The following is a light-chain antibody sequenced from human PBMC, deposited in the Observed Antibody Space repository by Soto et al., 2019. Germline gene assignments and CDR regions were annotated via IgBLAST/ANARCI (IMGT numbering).Light chain of an antibody. Sequence: DVVMTQSPLSLPVTLGQPASISCRSSRGLVHSDGNTYLNWFQQRPGQSPRRLIYKVSNRDSGVPDRFSGSGSGTDFTLEISRVEAEDVGVYYCMQGTHWPWTFGQGTRVEIK. CDR2: KVS. V-gene: IGKV2-30*02. CDR3: MQGTHWPWT. J-gene: IGKJ1*01. CDR1: RGLVHSDGNTY.